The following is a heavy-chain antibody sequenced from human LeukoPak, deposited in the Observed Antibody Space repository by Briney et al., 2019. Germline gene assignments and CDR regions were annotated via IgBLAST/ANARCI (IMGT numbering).Heavy chain of an antibody. CDR1: GFTFGSYW. Sequence: GGSLRLSCAASGFTFGSYWMHWVRQAPGKGLVWVSRINSDGSSVAYADSVKGRFTISRDNAKNTLFLQMNSLRVEDTAVYYCAREGRVSGYDFDCWGQGTLVTVSS. V-gene: IGHV3-74*03. J-gene: IGHJ4*02. CDR2: INSDGSSV. D-gene: IGHD5-12*01. CDR3: AREGRVSGYDFDC.